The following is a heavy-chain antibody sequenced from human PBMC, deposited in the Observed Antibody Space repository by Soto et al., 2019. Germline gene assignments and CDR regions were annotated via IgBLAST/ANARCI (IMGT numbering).Heavy chain of an antibody. CDR3: AHIVVAGLGYYFDY. D-gene: IGHD6-19*01. CDR1: GFSLSSTRMA. J-gene: IGHJ4*02. V-gene: IGHV2-5*02. CDR2: IYWDDDK. Sequence: QITLKESGPTLVKPTQTLTLTCTFSGFSLSSTRMAVGWIRQPPGKALEWLALIYWDDDKRYSPFLKSRLTITTDTSKIQVVLTMSNMDPVDTARYYCAHIVVAGLGYYFDYWGQGTLVTVSS.